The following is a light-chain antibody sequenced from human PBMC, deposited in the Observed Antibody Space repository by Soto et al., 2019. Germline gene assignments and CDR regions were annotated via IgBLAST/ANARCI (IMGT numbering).Light chain of an antibody. Sequence: QSVLTQPPSASGTPGQTVTISCTGTSSDVCAYPYVSWFQQHPAKAPTLMIYGVTERPSGVPDRFSGSKSGNTASLTVSGLQTEDEAYYHCSSYAGSNNYVFGSGTKVTVI. CDR3: SSYAGSNNYV. V-gene: IGLV2-8*01. CDR1: SSDVCAYPY. CDR2: GVT. J-gene: IGLJ1*01.